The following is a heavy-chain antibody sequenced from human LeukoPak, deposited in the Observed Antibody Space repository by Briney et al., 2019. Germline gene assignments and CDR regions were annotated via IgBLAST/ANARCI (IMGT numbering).Heavy chain of an antibody. Sequence: GGSLRLSCAASGFTFSSYGMHWVRQAPGKGLEWVAVIWYDGSNKYYADSVKGRFTISRDNSKNTLYLQMNSLRAEDTAVYCCARESGFGDDSSGYYFDYWGQGTLVTVSS. CDR3: ARESGFGDDSSGYYFDY. J-gene: IGHJ4*02. CDR2: IWYDGSNK. CDR1: GFTFSSYG. V-gene: IGHV3-33*01. D-gene: IGHD3-22*01.